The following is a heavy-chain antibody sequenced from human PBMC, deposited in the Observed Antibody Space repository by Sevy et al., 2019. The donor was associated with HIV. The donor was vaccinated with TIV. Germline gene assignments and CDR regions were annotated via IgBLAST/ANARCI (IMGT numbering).Heavy chain of an antibody. CDR2: IKQDGSEK. CDR1: GFTFSSFW. CDR3: AKQANWALDY. J-gene: IGHJ4*02. V-gene: IGHV3-7*01. D-gene: IGHD3-16*01. Sequence: GGSPRLSCAVSGFTFSSFWMSWVRQAPGKGLEWVANIKQDGSEKYYVDSVKGRFTISRENAKNSLYLQMNSLRAEDAAMYYCAKQANWALDYWGQGTLVTVSS.